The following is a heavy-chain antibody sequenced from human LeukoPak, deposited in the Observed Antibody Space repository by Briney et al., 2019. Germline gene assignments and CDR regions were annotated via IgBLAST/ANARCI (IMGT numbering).Heavy chain of an antibody. CDR3: ARGRYYGSGTYYGLGDY. Sequence: GGSLRLSCAASGFTFSSYSMNWVRQAPGKGLEWVSSISSGSRYIYYADSVKGRFTISRDEAKNSLYLQMDSLRAEDTALFYCARGRYYGSGTYYGLGDYWGQGTLVTVSS. D-gene: IGHD3-10*01. J-gene: IGHJ4*02. V-gene: IGHV3-21*01. CDR1: GFTFSSYS. CDR2: ISSGSRYI.